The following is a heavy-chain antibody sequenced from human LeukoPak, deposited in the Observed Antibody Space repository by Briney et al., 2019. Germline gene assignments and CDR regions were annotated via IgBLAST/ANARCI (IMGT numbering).Heavy chain of an antibody. CDR3: AAPSPSGAVAPLDY. V-gene: IGHV1-58*01. D-gene: IGHD6-19*01. CDR2: IVVGSGNT. J-gene: IGHJ4*02. Sequence: ALVKVSCKASGFTFTSSAVQWVRQARGQRLEWIGWIVVGSGNTNYAQKFQERVTITRDMSTSTAYMELSSLRSEDTAVYYCAAPSPSGAVAPLDYWGQGTLVTVSS. CDR1: GFTFTSSA.